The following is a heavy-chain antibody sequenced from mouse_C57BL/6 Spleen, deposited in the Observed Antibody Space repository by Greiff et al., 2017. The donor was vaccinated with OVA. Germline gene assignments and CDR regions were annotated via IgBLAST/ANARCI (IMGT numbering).Heavy chain of an antibody. CDR3: ARSGYYGSSGY. V-gene: IGHV1-54*01. Sequence: QVQLQQSGAELVRPGTSVKVSCKASGYAFTNYLIEWVKQRPGQGLEWIGVINPGSGGTNYNEKFKGKATLTADKSSSTAYMQLSSLTSEDSAVYVGARSGYYGSSGYWGQGTTLTVSS. CDR1: GYAFTNYL. J-gene: IGHJ2*01. CDR2: INPGSGGT. D-gene: IGHD1-1*01.